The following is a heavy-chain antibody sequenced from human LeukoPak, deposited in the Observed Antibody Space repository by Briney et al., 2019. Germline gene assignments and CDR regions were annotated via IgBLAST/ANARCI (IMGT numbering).Heavy chain of an antibody. CDR2: ISYDGSNK. CDR3: ASGYSSGCDY. D-gene: IGHD6-19*01. CDR1: GFTFSSYD. V-gene: IGHV3-30*04. J-gene: IGHJ4*02. Sequence: PGGSLRLSCAASGFTFSSYDMHWVRQAPDKGLEWVAVISYDGSNKYYADSVKGRFTITRDNSKNTLYLQMNSLRAEDAAVYYCASGYSSGCDYWGQGTLVTVSS.